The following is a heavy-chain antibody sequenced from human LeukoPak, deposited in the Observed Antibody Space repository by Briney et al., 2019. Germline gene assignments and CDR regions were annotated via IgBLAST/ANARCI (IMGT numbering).Heavy chain of an antibody. J-gene: IGHJ4*02. CDR3: VRGGGSFDS. D-gene: IGHD3-16*01. Sequence: PGGSLRLSCAASGFTVSGFWMSWGRQAPTKGREWVANIKYDGSDKRYVDSVKGRFTVSRDNANNSLYLQMNSLRAEDTAVYYCVRGGGSFDSWGQGTLVTVSS. V-gene: IGHV3-7*04. CDR2: IKYDGSDK. CDR1: GFTVSGFW.